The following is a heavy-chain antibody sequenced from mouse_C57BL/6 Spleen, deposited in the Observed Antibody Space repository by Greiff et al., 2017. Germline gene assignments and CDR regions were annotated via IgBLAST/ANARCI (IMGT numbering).Heavy chain of an antibody. Sequence: VQLQQSGPGMVKPSQSLSLTCTVTGYSITSGYDWHWIRHFPGNKLEWMGYISYSGSTNYNPSLKSRISITHDTSKNHFFLKLNSVTTEDTATYYCARGGGKEGDAMDYWGQGTSVTVSS. CDR2: ISYSGST. CDR3: ARGGGKEGDAMDY. J-gene: IGHJ4*01. V-gene: IGHV3-1*01. CDR1: GYSITSGYD. D-gene: IGHD1-3*01.